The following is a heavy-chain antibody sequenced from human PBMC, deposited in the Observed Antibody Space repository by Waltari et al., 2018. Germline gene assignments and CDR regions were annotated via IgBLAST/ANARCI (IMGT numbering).Heavy chain of an antibody. J-gene: IGHJ5*02. V-gene: IGHV3-49*03. CDR2: IRSKAYGGTT. CDR1: GFTFGDYA. CDR3: TRGSGSYESWFDP. Sequence: EVQLVESGGGLVQPGRSLRLSCTASGFTFGDYAMSWFRPAPGKGLEWVGFIRSKAYGGTTEYAASVKGGFTISRDDSKSIAYLQMNSLKTEDTAVYYCTRGSGSYESWFDPWGQGTLVTVSS. D-gene: IGHD1-26*01.